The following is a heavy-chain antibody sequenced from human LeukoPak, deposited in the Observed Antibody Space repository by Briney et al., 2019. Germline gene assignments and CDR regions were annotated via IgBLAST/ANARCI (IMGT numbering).Heavy chain of an antibody. J-gene: IGHJ4*02. Sequence: GGSLRLYCASSRFTVSGNYMTWVRQAPGKGLEWVSVIYSDGGTYYADSVKGRFTISRDKSKNTQYLQMSSLRVEDTAVYYCAKDSTSLGELSAHFDSWGQGTLVTVSS. CDR1: RFTVSGNY. CDR3: AKDSTSLGELSAHFDS. CDR2: IYSDGGT. V-gene: IGHV3-66*02. D-gene: IGHD1-26*01.